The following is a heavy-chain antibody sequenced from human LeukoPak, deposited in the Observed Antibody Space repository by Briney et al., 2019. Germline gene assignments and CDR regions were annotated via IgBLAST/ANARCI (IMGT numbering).Heavy chain of an antibody. CDR1: GFTFSSYE. CDR3: ARDYCSSTSCYVRAFDI. CDR2: ISSSSSYI. Sequence: GGSLRLSCAASGFTFSSYEMNWVRQAPGKGLEWVSSISSSSSYIYYADSVKGRFTISRDNAKNSLYLQMNSLRAEDTAVYYCARDYCSSTSCYVRAFDIWGQGTMVTVSS. D-gene: IGHD2-2*01. J-gene: IGHJ3*02. V-gene: IGHV3-21*01.